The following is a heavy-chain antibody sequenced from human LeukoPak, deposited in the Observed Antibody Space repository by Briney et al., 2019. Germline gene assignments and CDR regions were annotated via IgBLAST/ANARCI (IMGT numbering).Heavy chain of an antibody. CDR1: GGSFSGYY. J-gene: IGHJ4*02. CDR3: ARVPEAVAGDFDY. Sequence: SETLSLTCAVYGGSFSGYYWSWIRQPPGKGLEWIGEINHSGSTNYNPSLKSRVTISVDTSKNQFSLKLSSVTAADTAVYYCARVPEAVAGDFDYWGQGTLVTVSS. D-gene: IGHD6-19*01. V-gene: IGHV4-34*01. CDR2: INHSGST.